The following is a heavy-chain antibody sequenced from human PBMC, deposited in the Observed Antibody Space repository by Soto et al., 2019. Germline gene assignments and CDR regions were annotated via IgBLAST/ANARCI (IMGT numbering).Heavy chain of an antibody. CDR3: ARLPSRHLVDY. CDR2: MFYGVST. J-gene: IGHJ4*02. D-gene: IGHD3-3*02. Sequence: SETLSLTCTVSGSSINSSGYYWGWLRQPPGKGLEWIGSMFYGVSTYYNPSLKSRVTVSVDTSKNQFSLNLWSVTAADTAVYYCARLPSRHLVDYWGQGTLVTVSS. CDR1: GSSINSSGYY. V-gene: IGHV4-39*01.